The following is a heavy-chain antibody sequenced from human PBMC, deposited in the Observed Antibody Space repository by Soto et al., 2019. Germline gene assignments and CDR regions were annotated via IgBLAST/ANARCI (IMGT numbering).Heavy chain of an antibody. CDR1: GYPFTHYG. Sequence: QVQLVQSGAEVKKPGASVKVSCKSSGYPFTHYGITWVRQAPGQGLEWMGWISPFNGNTNYGQTLQGRVTLTTDTSTSTVYMELRSLRSDDTAVYYCARDQSFDRSYDYGIDFWGQGTTVTVSS. J-gene: IGHJ6*02. CDR3: ARDQSFDRSYDYGIDF. V-gene: IGHV1-18*01. D-gene: IGHD3-16*01. CDR2: ISPFNGNT.